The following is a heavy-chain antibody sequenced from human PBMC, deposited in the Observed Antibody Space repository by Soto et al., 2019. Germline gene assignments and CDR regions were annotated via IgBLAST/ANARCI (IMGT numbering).Heavy chain of an antibody. D-gene: IGHD2-2*03. CDR1: GFTFSSYA. J-gene: IGHJ3*02. CDR2: ISGSGGST. CDR3: AKYGYCSSTSCYVYNAFDI. V-gene: IGHV3-23*01. Sequence: EVQLLESGGGLVQPGGSLRLSCAASGFTFSSYAMSWVRQAPGKGLEWVSAISGSGGSTYYADSVKGRFTISRDNSKNTLYLQMNSLRAEDTAVYYCAKYGYCSSTSCYVYNAFDIWGQGTMVTVSS.